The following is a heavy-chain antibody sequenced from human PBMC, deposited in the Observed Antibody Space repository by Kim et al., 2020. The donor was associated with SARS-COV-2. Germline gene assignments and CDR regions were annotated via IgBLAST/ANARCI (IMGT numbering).Heavy chain of an antibody. D-gene: IGHD3-10*01. V-gene: IGHV3-23*01. Sequence: GGSLRLSCAASGFTFSSYAMSWVRQAPGKGLEWVSAISGSGGSTYYADSVKGRFTISRDNSKNTLYLQMNSLRAEDTAVYYCAKCLGSGDPDYYGSGSLDAFDIWGQGTMVTVSS. J-gene: IGHJ3*02. CDR1: GFTFSSYA. CDR2: ISGSGGST. CDR3: AKCLGSGDPDYYGSGSLDAFDI.